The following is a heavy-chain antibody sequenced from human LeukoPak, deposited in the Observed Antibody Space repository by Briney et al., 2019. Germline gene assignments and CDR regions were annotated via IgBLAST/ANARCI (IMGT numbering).Heavy chain of an antibody. Sequence: PGRSLRLSCEASGFAFRSYAMHWVRQAPGKGLEWLTVISYDAKNIDYANSVEGRFTISRDNSRRTVHLQMDSLRVEDTAVYFCAKGVLSYYYMDVWGKGTTVIVSS. CDR3: AKGVLSYYYMDV. V-gene: IGHV3-30*04. CDR1: GFAFRSYA. D-gene: IGHD2/OR15-2a*01. CDR2: ISYDAKNI. J-gene: IGHJ6*03.